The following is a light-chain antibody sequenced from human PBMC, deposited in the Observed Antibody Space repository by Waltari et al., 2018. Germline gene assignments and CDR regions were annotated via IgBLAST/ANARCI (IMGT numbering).Light chain of an antibody. V-gene: IGKV3-15*01. CDR3: QQYSNWPLT. J-gene: IGKJ4*01. CDR2: GGS. Sequence: EIVLTQSPVTLSLSPGERATLSCRASQSVRSDFLAWYQQKPGQAPRLLIDGGSTRATGVPARFSGSGSGTEFTLIISSLQSEDFAVYFCQQYSNWPLTFGGGTKVQIK. CDR1: QSVRSD.